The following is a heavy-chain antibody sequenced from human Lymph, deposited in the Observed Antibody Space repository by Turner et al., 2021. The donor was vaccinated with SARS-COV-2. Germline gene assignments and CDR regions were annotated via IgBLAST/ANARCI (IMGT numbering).Heavy chain of an antibody. V-gene: IGHV4-59*01. D-gene: IGHD2-21*02. CDR3: ARENCGGDCYPDDYYGMDV. Sequence: QVQLQESGPGLVKPSETLSLTCTVSGGAISSYYWSWLRQPPGKGMEWIAYIYYMGCTNYNPSLTSRVTISVYTSKNQFALMLSSVTAADTSMYYCARENCGGDCYPDDYYGMDVWCQGTTVTVSS. CDR1: GGAISSYY. CDR2: IYYMGCT. J-gene: IGHJ6*02.